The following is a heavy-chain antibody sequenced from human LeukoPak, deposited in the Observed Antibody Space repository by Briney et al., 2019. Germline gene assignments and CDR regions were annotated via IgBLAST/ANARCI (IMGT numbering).Heavy chain of an antibody. J-gene: IGHJ4*02. Sequence: SETLSLTCAVYGGSFSGYYWSWIRQPPGKGLEWIGEINHSGSTNYNPSLKSRVTISVDTSKNQFSLKLSSVTAADTAVYYCARGFLHRRIFDYWGQGTLVTVSS. CDR3: ARGFLHRRIFDY. CDR1: GGSFSGYY. V-gene: IGHV4-34*01. D-gene: IGHD1-14*01. CDR2: INHSGST.